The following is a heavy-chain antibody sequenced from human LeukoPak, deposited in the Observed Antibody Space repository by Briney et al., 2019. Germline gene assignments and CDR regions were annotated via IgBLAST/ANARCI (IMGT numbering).Heavy chain of an antibody. D-gene: IGHD4-17*01. CDR3: ASRTTAIAERAFDI. CDR2: ISSSSSYT. Sequence: GGSLRLSCAASGFTFSDYYMSWIRQAPGKGLEWVSYISSSSSYTNYADSVKGRFTISRDNAKNSLYLQMNSLRAEDTAVYYCASRTTAIAERAFDIWGQGTMVTVSS. V-gene: IGHV3-11*06. CDR1: GFTFSDYY. J-gene: IGHJ3*02.